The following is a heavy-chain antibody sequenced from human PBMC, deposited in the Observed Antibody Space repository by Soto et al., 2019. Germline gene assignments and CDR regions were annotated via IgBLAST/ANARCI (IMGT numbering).Heavy chain of an antibody. J-gene: IGHJ6*02. V-gene: IGHV3-21*01. CDR2: ISSSSSYI. CDR1: GFTFSSYS. Sequence: EVQLVESGGGLVKPGGSLRLSCAASGFTFSSYSMNWVRQAPGKGLEWVSSISSSSSYIYYADSVKGRFTISRDNAKNTLYLQMNNLRAEDTAVYYCARSGDSSGYHWTYYYYYGMDVWGQGTTVTVSS. D-gene: IGHD3-22*01. CDR3: ARSGDSSGYHWTYYYYYGMDV.